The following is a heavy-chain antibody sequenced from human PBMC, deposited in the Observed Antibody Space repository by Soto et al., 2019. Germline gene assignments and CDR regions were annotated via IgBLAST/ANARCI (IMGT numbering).Heavy chain of an antibody. V-gene: IGHV1-69*06. J-gene: IGHJ5*02. CDR3: ARVGGVVGATFNP. Sequence: QVQLVQCGAEVKKPGAAVKFSCKASVVNFIGDAISWVRQSPGQGREWMGGIIPIFGTVNYAQKFQGRVTMTADKSTSTAYMELSSLRSEDKSVYYCARVGGVVGATFNPWGQGTLVNVSS. CDR2: IIPIFGTV. D-gene: IGHD1-26*01. CDR1: VVNFIGDA.